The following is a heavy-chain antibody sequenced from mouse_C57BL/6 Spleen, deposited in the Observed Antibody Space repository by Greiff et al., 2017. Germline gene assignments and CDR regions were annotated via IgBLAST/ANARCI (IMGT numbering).Heavy chain of an antibody. V-gene: IGHV1-72*01. D-gene: IGHD1-1*01. Sequence: QVQLQQSGAELVKPGAPVKLSCKASGYTFTSYWMHWVKQRPGRGLEWIGRIDLNSGGIKYNEKFKSKATLTVDKPSSTAYMQLSSLTSEDSAVYYCARSPYCSGSSYRAMDYWGQGTSVTVSS. CDR3: ARSPYCSGSSYRAMDY. J-gene: IGHJ4*01. CDR2: IDLNSGGI. CDR1: GYTFTSYW.